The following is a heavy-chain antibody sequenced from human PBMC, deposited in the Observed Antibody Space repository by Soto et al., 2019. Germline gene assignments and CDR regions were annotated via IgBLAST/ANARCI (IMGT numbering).Heavy chain of an antibody. J-gene: IGHJ4*02. Sequence: PSETLSLTCTVSGGSISSYYWSWIRQPAGKGLEWIGRIYTSGSTNYNPSLKSRVTMSVDTSKNQFSLKLSSVTAADTAVYYCARDSYDSSGYYLAYFDYWGQGTLVTAPQ. CDR2: IYTSGST. V-gene: IGHV4-4*07. CDR1: GGSISSYY. CDR3: ARDSYDSSGYYLAYFDY. D-gene: IGHD3-22*01.